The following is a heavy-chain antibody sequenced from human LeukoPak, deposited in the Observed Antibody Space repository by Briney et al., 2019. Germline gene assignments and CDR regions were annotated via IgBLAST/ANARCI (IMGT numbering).Heavy chain of an antibody. V-gene: IGHV3-33*01. J-gene: IGHJ4*02. D-gene: IGHD6-13*01. CDR1: GFNFRTYG. CDR2: IWDDGRNQ. Sequence: QPGRSLRLSCAASGFNFRTYGMHWVRQAPGKGLEWVAVIWDDGRNQFYADSVKGRFTVSRDNSKNTLSLQMNSLRAEDTAVYYCARATRAAAGTGPPDYWGQGTLVTVSS. CDR3: ARATRAAAGTGPPDY.